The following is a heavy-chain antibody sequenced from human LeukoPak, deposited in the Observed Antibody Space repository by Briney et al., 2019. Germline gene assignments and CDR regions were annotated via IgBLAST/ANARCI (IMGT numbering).Heavy chain of an antibody. CDR3: ARVAEYSGSQGAIDY. CDR2: IYHSGST. J-gene: IGHJ4*02. D-gene: IGHD1-26*01. Sequence: SETLSLTCTVSGGSISSGGYYWSWIRQPPGKGLEWIAYIYHSGSTYYNPSLKSRVTISVDRSKNQFSLKLSSVTAADTAVYYCARVAEYSGSQGAIDYWGQGTLVTVSS. CDR1: GGSISSGGYY. V-gene: IGHV4-30-2*01.